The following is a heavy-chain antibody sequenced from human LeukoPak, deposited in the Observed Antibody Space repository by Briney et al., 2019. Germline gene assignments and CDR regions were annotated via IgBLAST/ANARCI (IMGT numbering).Heavy chain of an antibody. CDR1: GGTFSSYA. CDR2: IIPIFGTA. Sequence: SVKVSCKASGGTFSSYAISWGRQAPGEGLEWMGGIIPIFGTANYAQKFQGRVTITADEDTSKNSRELSNLTSEDTPVYYCARRRIYYMDVWGKGTTVTVSS. V-gene: IGHV1-69*01. CDR3: ARRRIYYMDV. J-gene: IGHJ6*03.